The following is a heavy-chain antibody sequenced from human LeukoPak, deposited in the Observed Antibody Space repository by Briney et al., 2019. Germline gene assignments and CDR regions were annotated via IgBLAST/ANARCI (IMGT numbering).Heavy chain of an antibody. V-gene: IGHV3-23*01. CDR3: AKDLAVSYYDFWSGPSYYFDY. D-gene: IGHD3-3*01. Sequence: PGGSLRLSCAASGFTFSSYAMSWVRQAPGKGLEWVSAISGSGGSTYYADFVKGRFTITRDNSKNTLYLQMNSLRAEDTAVYYCAKDLAVSYYDFWSGPSYYFDYWGQGILVTVSS. CDR1: GFTFSSYA. J-gene: IGHJ4*02. CDR2: ISGSGGST.